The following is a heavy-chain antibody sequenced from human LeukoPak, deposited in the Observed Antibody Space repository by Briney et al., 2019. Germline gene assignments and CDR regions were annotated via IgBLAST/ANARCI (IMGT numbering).Heavy chain of an antibody. CDR2: ISGYNGNP. CDR1: GYSFTSYG. Sequence: ASVKVSCKASGYSFTSYGISWVRPAPGQGLEWMGWISGYNGNPNYAQKLQGRVTMTTDTSTSTAYMELRSLRADDTAVYYCGRSYSSSHPDWFDPWGQGTLVTVSS. J-gene: IGHJ5*02. D-gene: IGHD6-6*01. CDR3: GRSYSSSHPDWFDP. V-gene: IGHV1-18*01.